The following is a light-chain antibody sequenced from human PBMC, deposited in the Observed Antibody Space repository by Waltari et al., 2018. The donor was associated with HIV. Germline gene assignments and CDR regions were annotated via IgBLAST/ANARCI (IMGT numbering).Light chain of an antibody. V-gene: IGKV4-1*01. Sequence: DFVMTQSPDSLAVSLGERAATNCRSSQSVLYSSNNKNYLAWYQHKPGQPPKLLIYCASTRETGVPDRFSGGGSGTEFTLIISSLQAEDVAVYYCQQYHTFPLTFGGGTKVEIK. J-gene: IGKJ4*01. CDR3: QQYHTFPLT. CDR1: QSVLYSSNNKNY. CDR2: CAS.